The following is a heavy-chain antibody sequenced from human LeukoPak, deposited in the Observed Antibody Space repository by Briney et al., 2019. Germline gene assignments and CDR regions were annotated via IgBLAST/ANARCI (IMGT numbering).Heavy chain of an antibody. Sequence: PGRSLRLSCAASGFTFSSYGMQWARQAPGKRLEWVAVIWYEGRNKYYADSVKGRFTISRDNSKNTLYLQMNSLRAEDTAVYYCARRGRIAAAGTNYYYGMGVWGKGTTVTVSS. CDR2: IWYEGRNK. CDR3: ARRGRIAAAGTNYYYGMGV. D-gene: IGHD6-13*01. V-gene: IGHV3-33*01. CDR1: GFTFSSYG. J-gene: IGHJ6*04.